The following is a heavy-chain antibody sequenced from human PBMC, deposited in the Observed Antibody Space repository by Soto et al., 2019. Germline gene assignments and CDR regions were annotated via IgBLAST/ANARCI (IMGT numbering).Heavy chain of an antibody. D-gene: IGHD3-10*01. CDR3: ARASVGVITMVRGAVTPYNWFDP. V-gene: IGHV4-4*07. CDR2: IYTSGST. J-gene: IGHJ5*02. Sequence: SETLSLTCTVSGGSISSYYWSWIRQPAGKGLEWIGRIYTSGSTNYNPSLKSRVTMSVDTSKNQFSLKLSSVTAADTAVCYCARASVGVITMVRGAVTPYNWFDPWGQGTLVTVSS. CDR1: GGSISSYY.